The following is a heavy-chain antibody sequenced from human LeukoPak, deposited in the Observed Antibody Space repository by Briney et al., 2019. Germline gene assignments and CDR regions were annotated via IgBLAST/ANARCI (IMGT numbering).Heavy chain of an antibody. CDR3: ARGTGIRPIDY. J-gene: IGHJ4*02. CDR1: GSRFTSYW. V-gene: IGHV5-51*01. Sequence: GESLQISCQGSGSRFTSYWIGWVRPVPGKGLEWMGIIYPGDSDTRYSPSFQGQVTISADKSISTAYLQWSSLKASDTAMYYCARGTGIRPIDYWGQGTLVTVSS. CDR2: IYPGDSDT. D-gene: IGHD1-1*01.